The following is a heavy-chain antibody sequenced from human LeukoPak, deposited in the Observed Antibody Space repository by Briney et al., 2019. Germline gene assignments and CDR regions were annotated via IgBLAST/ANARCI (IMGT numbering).Heavy chain of an antibody. CDR3: ASSPDSGYDNDAFDI. D-gene: IGHD5-12*01. CDR1: GGSISSGGYY. V-gene: IGHV4-31*03. J-gene: IGHJ3*02. CDR2: IYYSGST. Sequence: SQTLSLTCTVSGGSISSGGYYWSWIRQHPGKGLEWIGYIYYSGSTYYNPSLNSRVTISVDTSKNQFSLKLSSVTAADTAVYYCASSPDSGYDNDAFDIWGQGTMVTVSS.